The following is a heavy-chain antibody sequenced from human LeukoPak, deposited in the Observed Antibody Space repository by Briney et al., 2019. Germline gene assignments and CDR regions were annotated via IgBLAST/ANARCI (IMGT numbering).Heavy chain of an antibody. Sequence: GGSLRLSGAASGFTFSSYSMNWVRQAPGKGLEWVSSISSSSSYIFYADSVRGRFTISRDNAKNSLYLQMNSLRAEDTAVYYCARGHIGWYAGDYWGQGTLVTVSS. V-gene: IGHV3-21*01. CDR1: GFTFSSYS. CDR3: ARGHIGWYAGDY. CDR2: ISSSSSYI. D-gene: IGHD6-19*01. J-gene: IGHJ4*02.